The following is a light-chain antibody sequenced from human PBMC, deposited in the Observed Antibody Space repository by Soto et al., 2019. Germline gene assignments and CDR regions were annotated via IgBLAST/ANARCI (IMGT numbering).Light chain of an antibody. Sequence: QSVLTQPPSVSAAPGQKVTISCSGSSSNIGNNYVSWYQQLPGTAPQLLIYDDNERPSGIPDRFSGSKSGTSATLGITGLQTGDEGDYYCGTWDSSLSAVVFGGGTKLTVL. CDR3: GTWDSSLSAVV. CDR2: DDN. V-gene: IGLV1-51*01. CDR1: SSNIGNNY. J-gene: IGLJ2*01.